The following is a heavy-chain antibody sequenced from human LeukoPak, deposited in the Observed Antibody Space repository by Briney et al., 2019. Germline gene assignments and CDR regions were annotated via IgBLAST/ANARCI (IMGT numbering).Heavy chain of an antibody. CDR3: ASLGY. V-gene: IGHV3-66*02. J-gene: IGHJ4*02. CDR1: GLIVTRDY. CDR2: IYSGGST. Sequence: PGGSLRLSCVVSGLIVTRDYMSWVRQAPGKGLEWVSAIYSGGSTYYADSVKGRFTISRDNSENTLYLQMNSLRAADTAVYYCASLGYWGQGTLVTVSS.